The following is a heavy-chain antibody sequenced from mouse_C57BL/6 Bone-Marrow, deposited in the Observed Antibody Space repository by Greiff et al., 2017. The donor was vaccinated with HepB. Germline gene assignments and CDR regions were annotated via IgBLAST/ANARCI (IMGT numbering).Heavy chain of an antibody. CDR1: GYTFTSYG. Sequence: VQVVESGAELARPGASVKLSCKASGYTFTSYGVSWVKQRTGQGLEWIGEIYPRSGNTYYNEKFKGKATLTADKSSSTAYMELRSLTSEDSAVYFCARRGGGYAMDYWGQGTSVTVSS. CDR3: ARRGGGYAMDY. V-gene: IGHV1-81*01. J-gene: IGHJ4*01. CDR2: IYPRSGNT.